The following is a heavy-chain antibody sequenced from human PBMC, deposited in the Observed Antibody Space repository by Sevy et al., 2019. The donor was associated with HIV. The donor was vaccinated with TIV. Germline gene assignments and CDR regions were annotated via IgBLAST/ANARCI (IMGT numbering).Heavy chain of an antibody. Sequence: ASVKVSCKASDYTFTTNAISWVRQTPGQGLEWMGWISGYSGNTNYAQHLQGRVTMTTDTSTSTAYMELRSLRSDDTAVYYCARGRGYFDYWGQGTLVTVSS. CDR2: ISGYSGNT. CDR1: DYTFTTNA. CDR3: ARGRGYFDY. V-gene: IGHV1-18*01. J-gene: IGHJ4*02.